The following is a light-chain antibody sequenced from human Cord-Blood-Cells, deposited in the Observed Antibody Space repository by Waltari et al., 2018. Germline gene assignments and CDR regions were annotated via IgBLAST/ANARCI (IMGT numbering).Light chain of an antibody. CDR3: SSYTSSSTVV. CDR1: RSYVGGSHY. Sequence: QSALTQPASVSGSPGQSITISCTGTRSYVGGSHYVYGYQQHPGKAPKLMIYDVSKRPSGVSNRFSGSKSGNTASLAISGLQAEDEADYYCSSYTSSSTVVFGGGTKLTVL. V-gene: IGLV2-14*01. J-gene: IGLJ2*01. CDR2: DVS.